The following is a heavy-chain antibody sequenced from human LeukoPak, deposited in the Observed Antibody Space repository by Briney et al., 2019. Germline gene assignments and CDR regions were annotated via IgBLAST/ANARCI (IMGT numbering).Heavy chain of an antibody. D-gene: IGHD3-3*01. CDR2: IRYDGSNK. CDR1: GFTFSSYG. V-gene: IGHV3-30*02. J-gene: IGHJ4*02. CDR3: ARDRDFWSGYQVDY. Sequence: GGSLRLSCAASGFTFSSYGMHWVRQAPGKGLEWVAFIRYDGSNKYYADSVKGRFTISRDNSKNTLYLQMNSLRAEDTAVYYCARDRDFWSGYQVDYWGQGTLVTVSS.